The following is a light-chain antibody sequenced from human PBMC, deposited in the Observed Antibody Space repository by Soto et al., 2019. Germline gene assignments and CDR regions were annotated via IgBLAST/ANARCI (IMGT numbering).Light chain of an antibody. V-gene: IGLV2-23*01. CDR2: EGS. Sequence: QSALTQPASVSGSPGQSITISCTRTSSGVEGYNRVSWYQHHPGKAPKLMIYEGSHRPSGVSDRFSGSKSGNTASLTISGLQAEDEAYYYCSSNASAVVFGGGTKLTVL. J-gene: IGLJ2*01. CDR3: SSNASAVV. CDR1: SSGVEGYNR.